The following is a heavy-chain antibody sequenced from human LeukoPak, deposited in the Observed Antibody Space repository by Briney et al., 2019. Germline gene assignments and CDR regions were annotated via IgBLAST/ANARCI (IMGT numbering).Heavy chain of an antibody. J-gene: IGHJ4*02. D-gene: IGHD6-19*01. CDR1: GGSISSSSYY. CDR3: ARGAKTRTYSSGWDYFDS. V-gene: IGHV4-39*07. Sequence: AETLSLTCTVSGGSISSSSYYWGWLRQPPGRGREWVGSIYYGGTTYYNPSLKSRVTISVDTSKNQFSLKLRSVTAADPAVYYCARGAKTRTYSSGWDYFDSWGQGTLATVSS. CDR2: IYYGGTT.